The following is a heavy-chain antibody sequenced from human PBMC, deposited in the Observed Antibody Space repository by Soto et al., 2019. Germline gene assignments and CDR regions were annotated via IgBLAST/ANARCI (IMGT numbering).Heavy chain of an antibody. CDR3: ARAPPMVRGVAGFGDIDY. V-gene: IGHV3-33*01. D-gene: IGHD3-10*01. Sequence: QVQLVESGGGVVQPGRSLRLSCAASGFTFSSYGMHWVRQAPGKGLELVAVIWNDGSNKYYADSVKGRFTISRDNSKNTLLLHMNSLRAEDTAVYYCARAPPMVRGVAGFGDIDYWVQGTLVTVSS. CDR2: IWNDGSNK. J-gene: IGHJ4*02. CDR1: GFTFSSYG.